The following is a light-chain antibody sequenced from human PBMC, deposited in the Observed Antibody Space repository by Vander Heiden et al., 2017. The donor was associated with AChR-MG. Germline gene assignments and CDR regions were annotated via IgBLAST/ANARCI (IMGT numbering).Light chain of an antibody. CDR3: QQANSFPPT. Sequence: IQMTQSPSSVSASVGDRVTITCRASQSISSWLAWYQQKPGKAPKLLNYAASSLQSGVPSRFSGSGSGTYFTLTISSLQPEDFTTYYCQQANSFPPTFGGGTRVEIK. CDR2: AAS. V-gene: IGKV1-12*01. CDR1: QSISSW. J-gene: IGKJ4*01.